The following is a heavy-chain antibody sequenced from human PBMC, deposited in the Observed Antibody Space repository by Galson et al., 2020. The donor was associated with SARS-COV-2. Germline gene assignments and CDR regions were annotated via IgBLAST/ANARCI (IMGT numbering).Heavy chain of an antibody. V-gene: IGHV3-21*01. Sequence: NSGGSLRLSCAASGFTFSSYSMNWVRQAPGKGLEWVSSISSSSSYIYYADSVKGRFTISRDNAKNTLYLQMNSLRAEDTAVYYCARGLRYFDWLLGGALQGVDYWGQGTLVTVSS. CDR3: ARGLRYFDWLLGGALQGVDY. D-gene: IGHD3-9*01. CDR1: GFTFSSYS. J-gene: IGHJ4*02. CDR2: ISSSSSYI.